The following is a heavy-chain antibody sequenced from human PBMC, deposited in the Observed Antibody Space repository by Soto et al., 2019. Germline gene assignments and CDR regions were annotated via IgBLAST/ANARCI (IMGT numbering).Heavy chain of an antibody. V-gene: IGHV4-30-2*01. J-gene: IGHJ5*02. Sequence: QLQLQESGSGLVKPSQTLSLTCAVSGGSITSGGYSWSWFRPPPGKGLEWIGYIYHNRNTYYNPSLDCRVTISVDRSKNQFSLTLSSVTAADTAMYYCARVPSPWGQGPLVTVSS. CDR3: ARVPSP. CDR1: GGSITSGGYS. CDR2: IYHNRNT.